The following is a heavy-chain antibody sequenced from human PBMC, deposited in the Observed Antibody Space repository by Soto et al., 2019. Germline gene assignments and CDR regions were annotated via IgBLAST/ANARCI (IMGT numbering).Heavy chain of an antibody. J-gene: IGHJ5*02. V-gene: IGHV5-51*01. CDR3: ALQNTVIRGRLTSNWFDP. CDR2: IYPGDSDT. CDR1: GYSFTSYW. Sequence: GESLKISCKGSGYSFTSYWIAWVRQRPGEGLEWMGIIYPGDSDTRYSPSFRGQVTISADQSISTAFLQWSSVKASDSAIYCCALQNTVIRGRLTSNWFDPWGQGTLVTVYS. D-gene: IGHD3-10*01.